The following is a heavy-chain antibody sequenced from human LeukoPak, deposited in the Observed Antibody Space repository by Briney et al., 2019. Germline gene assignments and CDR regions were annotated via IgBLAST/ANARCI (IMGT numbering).Heavy chain of an antibody. CDR3: ARWPERQRSFDS. CDR1: GFSFSTYA. D-gene: IGHD5-24*01. V-gene: IGHV3-23*01. CDR2: IAGSSDST. Sequence: GGSLRLSCAASGFSFSTYAVTWVRQVPGKGLKWVSAIAGSSDSTYYADSVKGRFTISRDNSKNTLYLQMNILRVEDTAVHYCARWPERQRSFDSWGQGTLVTVSS. J-gene: IGHJ4*02.